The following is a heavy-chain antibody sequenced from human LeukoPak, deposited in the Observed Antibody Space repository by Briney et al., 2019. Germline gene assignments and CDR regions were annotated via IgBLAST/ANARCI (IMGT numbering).Heavy chain of an antibody. D-gene: IGHD2-15*01. Sequence: ASVTVSFKASGYTFTGYYVHWVRQAPGQGLEWMGWMNPKSGGTNYAQKFEARVTMNRDTSISTAYMELSRLRSDDTAVYYCARPYCSGGSCHDYFDYWGQGTLVTVSS. CDR1: GYTFTGYY. V-gene: IGHV1-2*02. CDR2: MNPKSGGT. CDR3: ARPYCSGGSCHDYFDY. J-gene: IGHJ4*02.